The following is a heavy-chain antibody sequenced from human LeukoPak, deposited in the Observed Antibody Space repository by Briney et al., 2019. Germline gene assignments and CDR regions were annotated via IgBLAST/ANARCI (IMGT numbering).Heavy chain of an antibody. D-gene: IGHD4-17*01. CDR3: ARGVATVTIGSDYFDY. V-gene: IGHV4-34*01. CDR1: GGSFSGYY. CDR2: INHSGST. Sequence: SETLSLTCAVYGGSFSGYYWSWIRQPPGEGLEWIGEINHSGSTNYNPSLKSRVTISVDTSKNQFSLKLSSVTAADTGVYYCARGVATVTIGSDYFDYWGQGTLVTVSS. J-gene: IGHJ4*02.